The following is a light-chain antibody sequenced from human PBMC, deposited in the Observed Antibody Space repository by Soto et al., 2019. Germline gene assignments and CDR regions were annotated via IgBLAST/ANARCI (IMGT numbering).Light chain of an antibody. Sequence: QSVLTQPPSVSGAPGQRVTISCTGSSSNIGAGYDVPWYQQLTGKATKLLIYGNRNRPSGVPDRFSGSKSGTSASLAITGLQAEEEAEYYCQSYDNGLSGVVFGGGNKLTVL. J-gene: IGLJ2*01. CDR2: GNR. CDR1: SSNIGAGYD. CDR3: QSYDNGLSGVV. V-gene: IGLV1-40*01.